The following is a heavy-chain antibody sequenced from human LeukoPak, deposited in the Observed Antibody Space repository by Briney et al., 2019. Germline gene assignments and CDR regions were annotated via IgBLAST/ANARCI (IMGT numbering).Heavy chain of an antibody. CDR2: ISGSGGST. V-gene: IGHV3-23*01. Sequence: PGGSLRLSCAASGFTFSSYGMSWARQAPGKGLEWVSAISGSGGSTYYADSVKGRFTISRDNAKKSLYLQMNSLRAEDTAVYYCARARLTDYVWGRRTFDIWGQGTMVTISS. J-gene: IGHJ3*02. D-gene: IGHD3-16*01. CDR3: ARARLTDYVWGRRTFDI. CDR1: GFTFSSYG.